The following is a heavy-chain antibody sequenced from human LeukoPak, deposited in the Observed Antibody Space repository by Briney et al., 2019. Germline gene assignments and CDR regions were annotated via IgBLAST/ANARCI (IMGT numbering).Heavy chain of an antibody. CDR3: ARDVVVINTNAFDI. D-gene: IGHD3-22*01. Sequence: GGSLRLSCAASGFTFDDYAMHWVRQAPGKGLEWVSGISWDSGYIGYADSVKGRFTISRDNSKNSLYLQMNSLRAEDTAVYYCARDVVVINTNAFDIWGQGTMVTVSS. V-gene: IGHV3-9*01. CDR1: GFTFDDYA. CDR2: ISWDSGYI. J-gene: IGHJ3*02.